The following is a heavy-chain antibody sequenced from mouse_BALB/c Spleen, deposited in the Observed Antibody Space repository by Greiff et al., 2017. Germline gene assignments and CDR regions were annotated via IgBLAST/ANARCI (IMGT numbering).Heavy chain of an antibody. V-gene: IGHV1-63*02. CDR2: IYPGGGYT. D-gene: IGHD2-10*01. J-gene: IGHJ4*01. CDR3: AREGAYYGNSYAMDY. CDR1: GYTFTNYW. Sequence: QVQLKESGAELVRPGTSVKISCKASGYTFTNYWLGWVKQRPGHGLEWIGDIYPGGGYTNYNEKFKGKATLTADTSSSTAYMQLSSLTSEDSAVYFCAREGAYYGNSYAMDYWGQGTSVTVSS.